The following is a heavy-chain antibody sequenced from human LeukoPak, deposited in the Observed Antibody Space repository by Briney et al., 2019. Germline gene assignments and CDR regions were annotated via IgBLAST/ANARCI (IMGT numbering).Heavy chain of an antibody. CDR2: IKGDGNDI. D-gene: IGHD3-10*01. Sequence: PGGSLRLSCAASGFPFSSFWMHWVRQSPGKGLVWVSRIKGDGNDITYADSVRGRFSISRDNAKNTLYLQMNSLRAEDTAVYYCARDLAWFGELSFDYWGQGTLVTVSS. J-gene: IGHJ4*02. V-gene: IGHV3-74*01. CDR1: GFPFSSFW. CDR3: ARDLAWFGELSFDY.